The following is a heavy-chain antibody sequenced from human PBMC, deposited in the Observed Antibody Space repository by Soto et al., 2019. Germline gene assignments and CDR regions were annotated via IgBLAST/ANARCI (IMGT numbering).Heavy chain of an antibody. CDR3: ARERAALAAAGIKDGTDV. D-gene: IGHD6-13*01. J-gene: IGHJ6*02. V-gene: IGHV1-2*04. CDR2: INPNSGST. Sequence: ASVKVSCKASGYTFTGYYMHWVRQAPGQGLEWMGWINPNSGSTNYAQKFQGWVTMTRDTSISTAYMELSRLRSDDTAVYYCARERAALAAAGIKDGTDVWGQGTTVTAP. CDR1: GYTFTGYY.